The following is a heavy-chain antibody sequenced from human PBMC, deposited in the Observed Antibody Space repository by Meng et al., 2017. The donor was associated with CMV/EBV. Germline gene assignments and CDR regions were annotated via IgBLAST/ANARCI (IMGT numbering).Heavy chain of an antibody. CDR2: INHSGST. V-gene: IGHV4-34*01. D-gene: IGHD3-10*01. CDR3: ARGRGPGSMVRHVGLYYYGMDV. Sequence: GSLRLSCAVYGGSFSGYYWSWIRQPPGKGLEWIGEINHSGSTNYNPSLKSRVTISVDTSKNQFSLKLSSVTAADTAVYYCARGRGPGSMVRHVGLYYYGMDVWGQGTTVTVSS. J-gene: IGHJ6*02. CDR1: GGSFSGYY.